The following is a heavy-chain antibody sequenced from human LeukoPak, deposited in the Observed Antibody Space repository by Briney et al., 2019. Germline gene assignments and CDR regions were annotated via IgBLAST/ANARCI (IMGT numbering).Heavy chain of an antibody. CDR1: GYIFNSYA. CDR2: INTKTGNP. J-gene: IGHJ4*02. Sequence: SVKVSCKASGYIFNSYAMNWVRQAPGQGLEWMGWINTKTGNPTYAQGFTGRFVFSLDTSVSTAYLQISSLKAEDTAVYYCARGYSYGSPSEAYYFDYWGQGTLVTVSS. V-gene: IGHV7-4-1*02. D-gene: IGHD5-18*01. CDR3: ARGYSYGSPSEAYYFDY.